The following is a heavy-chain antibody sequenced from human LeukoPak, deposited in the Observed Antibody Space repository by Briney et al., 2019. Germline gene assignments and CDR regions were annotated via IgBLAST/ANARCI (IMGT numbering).Heavy chain of an antibody. V-gene: IGHV4-59*01. J-gene: IGHJ4*02. Sequence: PSETLSLTCTVSGGSISSYYWSWIRQPPGKGLEWIGYFSYSGSTTYNPSLKSRVTISVDTSKNQFSLKLNSVTAADTAVYYCARYDSSGRTFDYWGQGTLVTVSS. CDR1: GGSISSYY. D-gene: IGHD3-22*01. CDR3: ARYDSSGRTFDY. CDR2: FSYSGST.